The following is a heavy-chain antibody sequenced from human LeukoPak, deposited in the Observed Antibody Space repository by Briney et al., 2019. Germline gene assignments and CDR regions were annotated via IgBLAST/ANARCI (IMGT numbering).Heavy chain of an antibody. CDR1: GGSISSYY. V-gene: IGHV4-59*01. Sequence: PSETLSLTCTVSGGSISSYYWSWIRQPPGKGLEWIGYIYYSGSTNYNPSLKSRVTILIETSKNQFSLKLRSVTAADTAVYYCARGGARGSSAFDIWGQGTMVTVSS. CDR3: ARGGARGSSAFDI. D-gene: IGHD3-10*01. J-gene: IGHJ3*02. CDR2: IYYSGST.